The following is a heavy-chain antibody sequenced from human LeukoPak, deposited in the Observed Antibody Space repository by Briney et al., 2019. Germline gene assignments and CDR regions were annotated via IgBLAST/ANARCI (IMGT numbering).Heavy chain of an antibody. V-gene: IGHV3-74*01. D-gene: IGHD2-2*01. Sequence: GGSLRLSCAASGFTFSSYWMHWVRHAPGKGLMWVSHINSDGSSTSHADSVKGRFTISRDNAKSTLYLQMNSLRAEDTAVYYCAARGYCSSTSCLLEYWGQGTLVTVSS. CDR3: AARGYCSSTSCLLEY. CDR2: INSDGSST. J-gene: IGHJ4*02. CDR1: GFTFSSYW.